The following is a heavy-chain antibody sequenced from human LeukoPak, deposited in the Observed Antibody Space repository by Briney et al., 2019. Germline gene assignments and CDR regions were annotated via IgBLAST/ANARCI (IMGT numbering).Heavy chain of an antibody. Sequence: PGGSLRLSCAASGFTFSSYEMNWVRQAPGKGLVWVSRIHSDGISTTYADSVKGRFTISRDNAKNTLYLQMNSLRAEDTAVYYCARDRYYVPDYWGQGTLVTVSS. CDR3: ARDRYYVPDY. V-gene: IGHV3-74*03. CDR2: IHSDGIST. J-gene: IGHJ4*02. D-gene: IGHD3-10*02. CDR1: GFTFSSYE.